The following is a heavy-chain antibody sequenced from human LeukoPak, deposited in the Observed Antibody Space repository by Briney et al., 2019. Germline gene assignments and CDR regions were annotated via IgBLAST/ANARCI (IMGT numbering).Heavy chain of an antibody. CDR2: ISGSGGST. D-gene: IGHD1-26*01. Sequence: GGSLRLSCAASGFTFSSYAMSWVRQAPGKGLEWVSAISGSGGSTYYADSLKGRFTISRDNSKNTLYLQMNSLRAEDTAVYYCAKDGSGSYYFDCWGQGTLVTVSS. V-gene: IGHV3-23*01. J-gene: IGHJ4*02. CDR3: AKDGSGSYYFDC. CDR1: GFTFSSYA.